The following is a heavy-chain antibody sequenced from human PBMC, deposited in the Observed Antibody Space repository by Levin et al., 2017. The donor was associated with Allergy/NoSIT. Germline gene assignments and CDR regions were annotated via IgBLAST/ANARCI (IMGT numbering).Heavy chain of an antibody. V-gene: IGHV4-59*01. Sequence: SSETLSLTCTVSADSISTYYWSWIRQPPGKGLEWIGYIYYSGSTNYNPSLKSRVTISIDTSKNQFSLKLSSVTAADTAVYYCARGGRNWPKDYWGQGTLVTVSS. CDR1: ADSISTYY. CDR3: ARGGRNWPKDY. D-gene: IGHD1-1*01. CDR2: IYYSGST. J-gene: IGHJ4*02.